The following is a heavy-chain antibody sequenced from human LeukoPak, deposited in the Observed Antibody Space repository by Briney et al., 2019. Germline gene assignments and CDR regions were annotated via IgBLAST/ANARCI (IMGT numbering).Heavy chain of an antibody. V-gene: IGHV3-33*01. Sequence: PGRSLRLSCAPSGFTFSNYGFPWVRQAPGEGLEWVAVIWYDGSQKYYADSVKGRFTISRDNSKNTLYLEMNSLTAEDTAVYFCARDRGYFTSGTSYFDYWGQGTLVTVSS. CDR1: GFTFSNYG. CDR2: IWYDGSQK. CDR3: ARDRGYFTSGTSYFDY. D-gene: IGHD3-10*01. J-gene: IGHJ4*02.